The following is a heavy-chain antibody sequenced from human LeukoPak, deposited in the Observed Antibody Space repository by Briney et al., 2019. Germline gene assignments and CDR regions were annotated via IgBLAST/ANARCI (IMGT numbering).Heavy chain of an antibody. V-gene: IGHV1-18*01. CDR1: GYTFTNYG. CDR2: ISAYNGNA. Sequence: ASVKVSCKASGYTFTNYGITWVRQVPGQGLEWLGWISAYNGNANYAQNLQDRVTLTSDTSTSTAYMELRSLRSDDTGIYYCTRTPKRFGELYQPGDSWGQGTLLTVSS. J-gene: IGHJ4*02. CDR3: TRTPKRFGELYQPGDS. D-gene: IGHD3-10*01.